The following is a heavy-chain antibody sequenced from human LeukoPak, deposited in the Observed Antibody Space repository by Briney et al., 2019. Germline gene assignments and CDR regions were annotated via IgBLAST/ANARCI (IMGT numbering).Heavy chain of an antibody. CDR3: ARQGYSAYEILDY. V-gene: IGHV4-59*08. J-gene: IGHJ4*02. D-gene: IGHD5-12*01. Sequence: SETLSLTCTVSGGSLSSYYRSWIRQPPGKGLEWIGYIYYSGSTNYNPSLKSRVTISVDTSKNQFSLKLSSVTAADTAVYYCARQGYSAYEILDYWGQGTLVTVSS. CDR1: GGSLSSYY. CDR2: IYYSGST.